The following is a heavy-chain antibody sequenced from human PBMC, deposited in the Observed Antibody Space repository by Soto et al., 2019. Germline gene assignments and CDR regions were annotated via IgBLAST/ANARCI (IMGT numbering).Heavy chain of an antibody. CDR2: ISGSGGST. J-gene: IGHJ4*02. V-gene: IGHV3-23*01. D-gene: IGHD4-17*01. Sequence: PGGSLRLSCAASGFTFSSYAMSWVRQAPGKGLEWVSAISGSGGSTYYADSVKGRFTISRDNSKNTLYLQMNSLRAEDTAVYYCAKGLYGDNAHTDYFDYWGQGTLVTVSS. CDR1: GFTFSSYA. CDR3: AKGLYGDNAHTDYFDY.